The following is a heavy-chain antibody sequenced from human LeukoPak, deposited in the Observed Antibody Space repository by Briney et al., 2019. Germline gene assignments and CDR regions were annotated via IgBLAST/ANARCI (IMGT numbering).Heavy chain of an antibody. CDR1: GGFNTHYY. J-gene: IGHJ4*02. Sequence: SETLSLTCSVSGGFNTHYYWTWIRQPPGKGLELIGYIYHSGSTNYNPSLNSRVTISVDTSKNQFSLKLSSVTAADTAVYYCARGGYSYGLGDYWGQGTLVTVSS. V-gene: IGHV4-59*01. CDR2: IYHSGST. D-gene: IGHD5-18*01. CDR3: ARGGYSYGLGDY.